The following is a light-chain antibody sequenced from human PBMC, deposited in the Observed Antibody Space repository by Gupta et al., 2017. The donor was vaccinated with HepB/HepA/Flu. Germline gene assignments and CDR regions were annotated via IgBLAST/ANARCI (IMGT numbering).Light chain of an antibody. J-gene: IGKJ1*01. CDR2: GAS. Sequence: EIVLTQSPGTLSLSPGERATLSCRASQSVTNNFLAWYQQKPGQAPRLLIYGASSRATGIPDRFSGSGSGTVFTLTISRLEPEDFAVYFCQQYGNSPRTFGQGAKVEIK. V-gene: IGKV3-20*01. CDR3: QQYGNSPRT. CDR1: QSVTNNF.